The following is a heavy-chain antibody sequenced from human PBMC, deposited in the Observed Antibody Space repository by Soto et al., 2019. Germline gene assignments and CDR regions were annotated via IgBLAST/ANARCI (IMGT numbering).Heavy chain of an antibody. Sequence: QVQLVESGGGVVQPGRSLRLSCAVSGFIFSSYGMHWVLQAPGKGVEWVAAISFDGSNKFYEDSVKGRLTISRDNSKNTVYLQLNSLRSEDTAVYYCAKEWYSSSLYYYGMDVWGQGTTVTVS. CDR3: AKEWYSSSLYYYGMDV. CDR2: ISFDGSNK. V-gene: IGHV3-30*18. CDR1: GFIFSSYG. J-gene: IGHJ6*02. D-gene: IGHD6-19*01.